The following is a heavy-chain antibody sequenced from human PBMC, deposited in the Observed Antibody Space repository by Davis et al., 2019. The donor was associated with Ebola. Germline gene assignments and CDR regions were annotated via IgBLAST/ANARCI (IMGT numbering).Heavy chain of an antibody. D-gene: IGHD1-7*01. V-gene: IGHV1-2*02. CDR3: ARGALRELRGHDY. J-gene: IGHJ4*02. Sequence: ASVKVSCKASGYTFTGYYMHWVRQAPGQGLEWMGWINPNSGGTNYAQKFQGRVTMTRDTSISTAYMELNTLTSDDTAVYYCARGALRELRGHDYWGQGTLVTVSS. CDR2: INPNSGGT. CDR1: GYTFTGYY.